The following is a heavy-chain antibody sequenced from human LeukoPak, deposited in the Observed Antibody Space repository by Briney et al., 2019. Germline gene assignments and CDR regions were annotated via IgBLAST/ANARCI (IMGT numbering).Heavy chain of an antibody. J-gene: IGHJ3*02. CDR1: GFTFSSYE. D-gene: IGHD2-2*01. V-gene: IGHV3-48*03. CDR3: VRGGYCSSTICYWYNAFDM. CDR2: IATGGSAI. Sequence: GRSLRLSCVASGFTFSSYEMSWVRQAPGKGLEWVSYIATGGSAIYYADSVKGRFTISRDNAKNSLYLQMNSLRAEDMAVYYCVRGGYCSSTICYWYNAFDMWGQGTMVTVSS.